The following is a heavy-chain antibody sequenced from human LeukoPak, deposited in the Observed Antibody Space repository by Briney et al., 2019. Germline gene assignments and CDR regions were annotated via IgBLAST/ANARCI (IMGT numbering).Heavy chain of an antibody. CDR3: AKDRANWAIDD. J-gene: IGHJ4*02. Sequence: GESLRLSCVASGFTFTDHPMNWVRQAPGKGLEWISYIGGDGIAFYADSVKGRFTASKDDARKSMYLQMNSLRVEDTAVYYCAKDRANWAIDDWGQGTQVTVS. V-gene: IGHV3-69-1*01. CDR2: IGGDGIA. CDR1: GFTFTDHP. D-gene: IGHD3-16*01.